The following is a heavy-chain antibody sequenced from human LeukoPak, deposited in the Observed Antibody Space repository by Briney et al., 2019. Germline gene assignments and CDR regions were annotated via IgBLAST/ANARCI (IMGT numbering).Heavy chain of an antibody. CDR2: IVVGSGNT. V-gene: IGHV1-58*01. Sequence: SVKVSCKASGFTFTSSAVQWVRQARGQRLEWIGWIVVGSGNTNYAQKFQERVTITRDMSTSTAYMELSSLRSEDTAVYYCAADPTTIAAAGTFDYWGQGTLVTVSS. CDR1: GFTFTSSA. D-gene: IGHD6-13*01. J-gene: IGHJ4*02. CDR3: AADPTTIAAAGTFDY.